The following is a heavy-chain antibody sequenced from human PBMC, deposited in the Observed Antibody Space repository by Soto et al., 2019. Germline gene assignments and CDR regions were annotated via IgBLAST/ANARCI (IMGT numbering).Heavy chain of an antibody. CDR3: ARTGAIAAAGPDDAFDI. J-gene: IGHJ3*02. CDR1: GFTFSSYA. CDR2: ISGSGGST. V-gene: IGHV3-23*01. Sequence: GGSLRLSCAASGFTFSSYAMSWVRQAPGKGLEWVSAISGSGGSTYYADSVKGRFTISRENSKNTLYLQMNSLRAEDTAVYYCARTGAIAAAGPDDAFDIWGQGTMVTVSS. D-gene: IGHD6-13*01.